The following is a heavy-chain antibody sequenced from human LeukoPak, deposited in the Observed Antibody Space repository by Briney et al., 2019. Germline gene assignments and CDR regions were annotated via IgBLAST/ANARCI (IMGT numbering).Heavy chain of an antibody. CDR3: ARQDTMGPDH. J-gene: IGHJ4*02. V-gene: IGHV4-39*01. Sequence: SETLSLTCTVSGGSISSSSYYWGWIRQPPGKGLEWIGSIYYSGGTYYNPSLKSRVTISVDTSKNQFSLKLSSVTAADTAVYYCARQDTMGPDHWGQGTLVTVSS. D-gene: IGHD3-10*01. CDR2: IYYSGGT. CDR1: GGSISSSSYY.